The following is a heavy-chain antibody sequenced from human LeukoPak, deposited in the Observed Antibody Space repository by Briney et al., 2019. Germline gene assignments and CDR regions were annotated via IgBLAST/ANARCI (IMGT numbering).Heavy chain of an antibody. V-gene: IGHV1-69*13. D-gene: IGHD3-22*01. CDR2: IIPIFGTA. CDR3: ATTTYYYDSSGYDYYGMDV. CDR1: GGTFSSYA. J-gene: IGHJ6*02. Sequence: ASVKVSCKASGGTFSSYAISWVRQAPGQGLEWMGGIIPIFGTANYAQKLQGRVTITADESTSTAYMELSSLRSEDTAVYYCATTTYYYDSSGYDYYGMDVWGQGTTVTVSS.